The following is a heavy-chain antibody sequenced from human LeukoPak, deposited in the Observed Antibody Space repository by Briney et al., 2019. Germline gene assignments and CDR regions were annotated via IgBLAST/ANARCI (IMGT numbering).Heavy chain of an antibody. D-gene: IGHD6-19*01. CDR2: IVVGSGNT. CDR1: GFTFTSSA. J-gene: IGHJ4*02. CDR3: AASTLGAVASY. V-gene: IGHV1-58*02. Sequence: EASVKVSCKASGFTFTSSATQWVRQARGQRLEWIGWIVVGSGNTNYAQKFQERVTITRDMSTSTAYMELSSLRSEDTAVYYCAASTLGAVASYWGQGTLVTVSS.